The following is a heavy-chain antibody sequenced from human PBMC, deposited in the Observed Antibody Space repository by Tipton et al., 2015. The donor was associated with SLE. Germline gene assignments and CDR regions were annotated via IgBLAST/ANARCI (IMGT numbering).Heavy chain of an antibody. J-gene: IGHJ3*02. Sequence: TLSLTCTVSGDSISSGAYYWSWIRQHPGKGLEWIGHIYYSGGTYYNPSLKSRVTISLDTSKTQFSLKLNSVTAADTAVYYCARTLDALDIWGQGTMVTVSS. CDR1: GDSISSGAYY. CDR2: IYYSGGT. V-gene: IGHV4-31*03. CDR3: ARTLDALDI.